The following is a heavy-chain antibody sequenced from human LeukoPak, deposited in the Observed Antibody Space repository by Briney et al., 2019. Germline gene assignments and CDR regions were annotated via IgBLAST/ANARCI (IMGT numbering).Heavy chain of an antibody. Sequence: GGSLRLSCAASGFTVSSNYMSWVRQAPGKGLEWVSVIYSGGSTYYADSVKGRFTISRDNSKNTLYLQMNSLRAEDTAVYYCARSPPYYYDSSGYYLVYWGQGTLVTVSS. J-gene: IGHJ4*02. D-gene: IGHD3-22*01. V-gene: IGHV3-66*01. CDR1: GFTVSSNY. CDR2: IYSGGST. CDR3: ARSPPYYYDSSGYYLVY.